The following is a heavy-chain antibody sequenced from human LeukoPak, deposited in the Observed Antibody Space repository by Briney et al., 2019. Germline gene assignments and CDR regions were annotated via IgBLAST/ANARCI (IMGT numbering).Heavy chain of an antibody. CDR2: INYSGST. CDR1: GGSISSHH. Sequence: SETLSLTCTVSGGSISSHHWSWIRQPPGKGLEWIGNINYSGSTNYNPSLKSRVTISAETSKNQFSLKLRSVTAADTAVYYCARSVPRRDGYNSNSVDYWGQGTLVTVSS. CDR3: ARSVPRRDGYNSNSVDY. V-gene: IGHV4-59*08. J-gene: IGHJ4*02. D-gene: IGHD5-24*01.